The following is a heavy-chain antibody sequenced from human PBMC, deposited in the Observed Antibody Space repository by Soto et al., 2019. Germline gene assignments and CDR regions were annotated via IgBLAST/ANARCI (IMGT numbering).Heavy chain of an antibody. J-gene: IGHJ1*01. Sequence: VSVQVCCGASAHTFSNSGINWVRHAPGQGLEWMGWISAYNGNTNYAQKLQGRVTMTTDTSTSTAYLELRSLSSDDTAVYYCARVSTPTYVVSDKHSRYDPWFQ. D-gene: IGHD6-13*01. CDR3: ARVSTPTYVVSDKHSRYDPWFQ. CDR2: ISAYNGNT. CDR1: AHTFSNSG. V-gene: IGHV1-18*04.